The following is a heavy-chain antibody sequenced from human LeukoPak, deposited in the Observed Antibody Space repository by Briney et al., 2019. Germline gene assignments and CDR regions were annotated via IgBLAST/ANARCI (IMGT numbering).Heavy chain of an antibody. CDR3: ASYWAAHTVGNASDI. CDR1: GGSISSSNHY. CDR2: IYHSGST. J-gene: IGHJ3*02. D-gene: IGHD2-8*02. Sequence: SETLSLTCTVSGGSISSSNHYWGWIRQPPGKGLEWIGSIYHSGSTYYNPSLKSRVIISVDTSKNQFSLKLNSVTAADTAVYYCASYWAAHTVGNASDIWGQGTMVTVSS. V-gene: IGHV4-39*07.